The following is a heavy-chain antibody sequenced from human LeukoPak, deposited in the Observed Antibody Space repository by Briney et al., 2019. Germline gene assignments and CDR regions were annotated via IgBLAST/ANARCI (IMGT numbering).Heavy chain of an antibody. D-gene: IGHD6-13*01. Sequence: SETLSLTCTISGDSITLYYWYWIRQAPGKGLEWIGYIYHSGITTYSPSLKSRVTMSVDTSKNQFSLKLTSVTAADTAVYYCARDDYSSDWYGGNWFDPWGQGTLVTVSS. J-gene: IGHJ5*02. CDR1: GDSITLYY. CDR3: ARDDYSSDWYGGNWFDP. CDR2: IYHSGIT. V-gene: IGHV4-59*12.